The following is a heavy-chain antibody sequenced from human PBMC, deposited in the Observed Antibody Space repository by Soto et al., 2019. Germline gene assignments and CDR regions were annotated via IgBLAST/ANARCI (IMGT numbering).Heavy chain of an antibody. CDR3: ARGLGGSSSGYYYYYGMDV. D-gene: IGHD1-26*01. CDR2: IIPIFGTA. J-gene: IGHJ6*02. CDR1: GGTFSSYA. Sequence: ASVKVSCKASGGTFSSYAISWVRQAPGQGLEWMGGIIPIFGTANYAQKFQGRVTITADESTSTAYMELSSLRSEDTAVYYCARGLGGSSSGYYYYYGMDVWGQGTTVTVSS. V-gene: IGHV1-69*13.